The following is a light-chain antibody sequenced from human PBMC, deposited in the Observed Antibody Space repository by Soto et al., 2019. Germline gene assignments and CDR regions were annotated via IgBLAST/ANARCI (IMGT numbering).Light chain of an antibody. J-gene: IGKJ4*01. CDR1: QSVSSN. CDR3: QQYNNWPPRLT. CDR2: GAS. V-gene: IGKV3-15*01. Sequence: EIVMTQSPATMSVSPGETATLSCRSSQSVSSNLALYQQKPGHSPRVLIYGASTRATGIPARFSGSGSGTEFTLTISSLQSEDFSVYYCQQYNNWPPRLTCRGGTKVKIQ.